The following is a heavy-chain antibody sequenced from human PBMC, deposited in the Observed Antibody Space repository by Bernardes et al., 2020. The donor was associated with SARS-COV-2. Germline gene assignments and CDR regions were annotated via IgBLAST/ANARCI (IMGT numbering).Heavy chain of an antibody. CDR3: AKVIAAAGKGGVFDYYYGMDV. J-gene: IGHJ6*02. D-gene: IGHD6-13*01. Sequence: RGSLRLSCTASGFTFSIYAMSWVRQAPGQGLEWVSAISGRGGSTCYADSVRGRFTISRDNSKNTLYMQMNSLRAEDTAVYYCAKVIAAAGKGGVFDYYYGMDVWGQATTVTVSS. V-gene: IGHV3-23*01. CDR1: GFTFSIYA. CDR2: ISGRGGST.